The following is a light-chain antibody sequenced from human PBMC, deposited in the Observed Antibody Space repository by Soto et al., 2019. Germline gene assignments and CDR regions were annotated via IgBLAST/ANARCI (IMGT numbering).Light chain of an antibody. CDR1: QSISNQ. CDR3: QQSYSSPPT. CDR2: AAS. J-gene: IGKJ1*01. V-gene: IGKV1-39*01. Sequence: DMDMTRSRSSRSASVEDRVSVTCRASQSISNQLNWYQQKPGKAPKLLIFAASSLQSGVPSRFSGSRSGTDFTLTISSLQPEDFATYYCQQSYSSPPTCGQGTKVDIK.